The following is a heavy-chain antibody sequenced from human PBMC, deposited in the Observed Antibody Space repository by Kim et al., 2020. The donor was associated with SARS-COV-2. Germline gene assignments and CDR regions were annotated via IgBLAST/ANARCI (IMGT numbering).Heavy chain of an antibody. D-gene: IGHD6-13*01. J-gene: IGHJ4*02. CDR3: ARILIAATGKDFDY. Sequence: ADSGKGRFNTSRAHAKNTLYLQMNSLRAEDTAVYYCARILIAATGKDFDYWGQGTLVTVSS. V-gene: IGHV3-74*01.